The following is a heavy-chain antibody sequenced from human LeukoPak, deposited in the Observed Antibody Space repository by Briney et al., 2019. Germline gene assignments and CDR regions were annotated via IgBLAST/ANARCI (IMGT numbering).Heavy chain of an antibody. CDR2: ISGSGDIT. J-gene: IGHJ4*02. D-gene: IGHD6-13*01. Sequence: HPGGSLRLSCAASGFTFSSYAMGWVRQAPGKGLEWVSVISGSGDITYYADSVKGRFTISRDNSKNTLYSQMNSLGADDTAVYYCAEGNGRIAAAAPFDYWGQGTLVTVSS. CDR3: AEGNGRIAAAAPFDY. V-gene: IGHV3-23*01. CDR1: GFTFSSYA.